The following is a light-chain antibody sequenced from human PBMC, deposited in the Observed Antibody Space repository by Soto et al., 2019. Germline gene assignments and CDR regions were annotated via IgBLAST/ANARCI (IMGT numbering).Light chain of an antibody. CDR3: LQDINYPWT. CDR2: RTS. Sequence: IQMTQSPSSLSASIGDRVTITCRASQSISNYLNWYQQKSGKAPKVLIYRTSSLESGVPSRFSGSGSGTDFALTISSLQPEDSATYYCLQDINYPWTFGQGTKVDI. J-gene: IGKJ1*01. CDR1: QSISNY. V-gene: IGKV1-6*02.